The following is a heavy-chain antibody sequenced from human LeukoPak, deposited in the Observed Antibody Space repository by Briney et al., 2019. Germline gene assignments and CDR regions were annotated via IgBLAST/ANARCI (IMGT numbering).Heavy chain of an antibody. CDR1: GFTFSSYA. Sequence: GGSLRLPCAASGFTFSSYAMHWVRQAPGKGLEWVAVISYDGSNKYYADSVKGRFTISRDNSKNTLYLQMNSLRAEDTAVYYCAREPAPVLRYFDWLLPYFDYWGQGTLVTVSS. J-gene: IGHJ4*02. CDR2: ISYDGSNK. V-gene: IGHV3-30-3*01. D-gene: IGHD3-9*01. CDR3: AREPAPVLRYFDWLLPYFDY.